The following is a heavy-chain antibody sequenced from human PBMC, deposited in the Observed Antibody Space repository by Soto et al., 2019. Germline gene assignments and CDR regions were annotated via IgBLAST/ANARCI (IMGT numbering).Heavy chain of an antibody. CDR3: ASRIGHYYDVKYV. V-gene: IGHV3-30-3*01. Sequence: GGSLRLSCAASGFTFSSYAMHWVRQALGKGLEWVAVISYDGSNKYYADSVKGRFTISRDNSKNTLYLQMNSLRAEDTAVYYCASRIGHYYDVKYVWGQGTTVTVSS. CDR1: GFTFSSYA. D-gene: IGHD2-15*01. J-gene: IGHJ6*02. CDR2: ISYDGSNK.